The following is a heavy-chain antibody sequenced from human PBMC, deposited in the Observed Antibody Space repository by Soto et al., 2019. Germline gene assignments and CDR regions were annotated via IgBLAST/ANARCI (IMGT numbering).Heavy chain of an antibody. CDR1: GFTFSSYE. CDR3: ARNSRHKGLDHAFDI. Sequence: GGSLRRSCAASGFTFSSYEMNWVRQAPGKGLEWVSYISSSGSTIYYADSVKGRFTISRDNAKNSLYLQMNSLRAEDTAVYYCARNSRHKGLDHAFDIWGQGTRV. CDR2: ISSSGSTI. V-gene: IGHV3-48*03. J-gene: IGHJ3*02. D-gene: IGHD1-1*01.